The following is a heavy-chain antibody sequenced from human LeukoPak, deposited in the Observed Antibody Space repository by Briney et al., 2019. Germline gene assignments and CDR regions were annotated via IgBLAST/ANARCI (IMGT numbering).Heavy chain of an antibody. CDR1: DGSINSYY. J-gene: IGHJ6*02. Sequence: SETLSLTCSVSDGSINSYYWNWIRRPPGKGLEWIGYIYYNGNTNYSPSLKSRVTMSVDTSKNLFSLKVSSVTAADTAVYYCARSAVAATYGMDVWGQGTTVTVSS. D-gene: IGHD6-19*01. V-gene: IGHV4-59*01. CDR2: IYYNGNT. CDR3: ARSAVAATYGMDV.